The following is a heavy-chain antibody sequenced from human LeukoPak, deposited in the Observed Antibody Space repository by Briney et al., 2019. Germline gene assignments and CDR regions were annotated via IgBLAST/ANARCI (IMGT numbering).Heavy chain of an antibody. CDR1: GGSFSGYY. V-gene: IGHV4-34*01. Sequence: SETLSLTCAAYGGSFSGYYWSWIRQPPGKGLEWIGEINHSGSTNYNPPLKSRVTISVDTSKNQFSLKLSSVTAADTAVYYCARDLSGYCSGGSCRGGDAFDIWGQGTMVTVSS. D-gene: IGHD2-15*01. J-gene: IGHJ3*02. CDR2: INHSGST. CDR3: ARDLSGYCSGGSCRGGDAFDI.